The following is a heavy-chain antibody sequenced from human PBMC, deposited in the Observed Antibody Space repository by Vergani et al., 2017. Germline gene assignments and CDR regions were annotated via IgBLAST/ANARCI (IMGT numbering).Heavy chain of an antibody. V-gene: IGHV1-69*01. D-gene: IGHD2-2*01. J-gene: IGHJ4*02. Sequence: QVQLVQSGAEVKKPGSSVKVSCKASGGTFSSYTISWVRQAPGQGLEWMGGIIPIMGTAKYAQKFQGRVTISADESTSTAYMELNSLRPEDTAVYYCARLRPADYWGQGSLVTVSS. CDR3: ARLRPADY. CDR1: GGTFSSYT. CDR2: IIPIMGTA.